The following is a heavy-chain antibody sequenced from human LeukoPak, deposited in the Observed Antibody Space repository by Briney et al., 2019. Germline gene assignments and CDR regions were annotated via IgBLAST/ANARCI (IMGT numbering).Heavy chain of an antibody. J-gene: IGHJ4*02. V-gene: IGHV4-59*08. D-gene: IGHD3-10*01. Sequence: SETLSLTCTVSGGSISSYYWSWIRQPAGKGLEWIGYIYYSGSTNYNSSLKSRVTISVDTSKNQFSLKLSSVTAADTAVYYCARATMAKFDYWGQGTLVTVSS. CDR2: IYYSGST. CDR3: ARATMAKFDY. CDR1: GGSISSYY.